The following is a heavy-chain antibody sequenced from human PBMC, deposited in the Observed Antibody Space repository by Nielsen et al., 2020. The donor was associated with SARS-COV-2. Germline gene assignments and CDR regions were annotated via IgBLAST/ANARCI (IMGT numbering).Heavy chain of an antibody. J-gene: IGHJ4*02. V-gene: IGHV4-30-4*01. Sequence: SETLSLTCTVSGGSIGSGDHYWSWIRQTPGKGLEWIGYIYYSGSTYYNPSLKSRVTISVDTSKNQFSLKLSSVTAADTAVYYCARDRLGIGDYWGQGTLVTVSS. CDR1: GGSIGSGDHY. CDR2: IYYSGST. CDR3: ARDRLGIGDY. D-gene: IGHD7-27*01.